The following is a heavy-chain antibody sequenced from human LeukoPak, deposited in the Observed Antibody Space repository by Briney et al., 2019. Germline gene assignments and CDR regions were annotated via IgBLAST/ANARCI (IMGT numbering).Heavy chain of an antibody. CDR3: AKVYSSGWYYYYNYGMDV. CDR1: GFTFSNHG. CDR2: IWYDGSNK. V-gene: IGHV3-30*02. J-gene: IGHJ6*02. D-gene: IGHD6-19*01. Sequence: PGGSLKLSCAASGFTFSNHGMHWVRQAPGKGLEWGAVIWYDGSNKFYADSVKGRFTISRDNSKNTLYLQMNSLRAEDTAVYYCAKVYSSGWYYYYNYGMDVWGQGTTVTVSS.